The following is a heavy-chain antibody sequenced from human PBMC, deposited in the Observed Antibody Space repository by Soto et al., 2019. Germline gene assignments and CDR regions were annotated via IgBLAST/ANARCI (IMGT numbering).Heavy chain of an antibody. Sequence: GGSLRLSCAASGFTLSSYWMSWVRQAPGKGLEWVANIKQDGSEKYYVDSVKGRFTISRDNAKNSLYLQMNSLRAEDTAVYYCAREDYYGSGSYSHYYYGMDVWGQGTTATVSS. CDR1: GFTLSSYW. CDR3: AREDYYGSGSYSHYYYGMDV. J-gene: IGHJ6*02. D-gene: IGHD3-10*01. CDR2: IKQDGSEK. V-gene: IGHV3-7*03.